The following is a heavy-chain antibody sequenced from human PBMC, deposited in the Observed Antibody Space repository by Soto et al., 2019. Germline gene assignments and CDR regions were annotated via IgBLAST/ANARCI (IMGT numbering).Heavy chain of an antibody. J-gene: IGHJ1*01. CDR2: INAGNGNT. CDR3: ARGITSGHPQYFQH. CDR1: GYTFTIDV. D-gene: IGHD2-8*01. V-gene: IGHV1-3*01. Sequence: ASVKVSCKASGYTFTIDVMHWVRQAPGQRLEWMGWINAGNGNTKYSQSFQGRVTITRDTSASTAYMEVSSLRSEDTAVYYCARGITSGHPQYFQHWGQGTLVTVS.